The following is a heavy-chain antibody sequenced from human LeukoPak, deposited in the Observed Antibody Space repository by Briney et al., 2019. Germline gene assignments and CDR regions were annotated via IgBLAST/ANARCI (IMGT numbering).Heavy chain of an antibody. CDR1: GGSFSGYY. V-gene: IGHV4-34*01. CDR2: INHSGST. Sequence: SETLSLTCAVYGGSFSGYYWSWIRQPPGKGLEWIGEINHSGSTNYNPSLKSRVTMSVDTSKNQFSLKLSSVTAADTAVYYCAREIYGSGSSSLDYWGQGTLVTVSS. J-gene: IGHJ4*02. CDR3: AREIYGSGSSSLDY. D-gene: IGHD3-10*01.